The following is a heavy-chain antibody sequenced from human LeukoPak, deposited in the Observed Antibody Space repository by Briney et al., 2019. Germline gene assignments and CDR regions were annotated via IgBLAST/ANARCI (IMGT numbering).Heavy chain of an antibody. D-gene: IGHD3-22*01. CDR3: ARSYYDSSGYYSPYYYYYMDV. J-gene: IGHJ6*03. V-gene: IGHV3-23*01. CDR2: ISGGGGST. Sequence: GGSLRLSCAASGFTFSTYGMSWVRQAPGKGLEWVSAISGGGGSTYYADSVKGRFTISRDNSKNTLYLQMNSLRAEDTAVYYCARSYYDSSGYYSPYYYYYMDVWGKGTTVTISS. CDR1: GFTFSTYG.